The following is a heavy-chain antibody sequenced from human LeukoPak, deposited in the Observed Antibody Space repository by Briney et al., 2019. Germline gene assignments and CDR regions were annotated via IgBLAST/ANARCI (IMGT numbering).Heavy chain of an antibody. CDR3: AKDRLGSWSGYYFGIFDY. D-gene: IGHD3-3*01. J-gene: IGHJ4*02. Sequence: PGGSLRLSCAASGFTFSDYYMSWIRQAPGKGLEWVSLISGSGGSTYYADPVKGRFIISRDNSKNMMYLQMNSLRADATAVYYCAKDRLGSWSGYYFGIFDYWGQGLLVTVSS. CDR2: ISGSGGST. V-gene: IGHV3-23*01. CDR1: GFTFSDYY.